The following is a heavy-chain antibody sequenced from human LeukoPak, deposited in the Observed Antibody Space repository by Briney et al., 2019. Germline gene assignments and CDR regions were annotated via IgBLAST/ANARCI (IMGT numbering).Heavy chain of an antibody. Sequence: ASVKVSCKASGYTFTSYAMNWVRQAPGQGLEWMGWINTNTGNPTYAQGFTGRFVFSLDTSVSTAYLQISSLKAEDTAVYYCARDAPPGDGYKLGIGPISWGQGTLVTVSS. V-gene: IGHV7-4-1*02. CDR1: GYTFTSYA. D-gene: IGHD5-24*01. CDR2: INTNTGNP. J-gene: IGHJ4*02. CDR3: ARDAPPGDGYKLGIGPIS.